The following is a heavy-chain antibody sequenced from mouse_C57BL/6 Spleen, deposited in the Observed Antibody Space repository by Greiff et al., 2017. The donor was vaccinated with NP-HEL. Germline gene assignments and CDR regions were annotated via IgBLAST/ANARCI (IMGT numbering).Heavy chain of an antibody. CDR1: GYTFTSYW. CDR3: ARRLLHGAMDY. Sequence: VQLQQPGAELVKPGASVKLSCKASGYTFTSYWMQWVKQRPGQGLEWIGEIDPSDSYTNYNQKFKGKATLTVDTSSSTAYMQLSSLTSEDSAVYYCARRLLHGAMDYWGQGTSVTVSS. D-gene: IGHD2-10*01. CDR2: IDPSDSYT. J-gene: IGHJ4*01. V-gene: IGHV1-50*01.